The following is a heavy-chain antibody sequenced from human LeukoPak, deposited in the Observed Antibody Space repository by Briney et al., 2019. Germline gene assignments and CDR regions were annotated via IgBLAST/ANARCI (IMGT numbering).Heavy chain of an antibody. CDR2: IYPYSGDT. CDR1: GYTFTGYY. V-gene: IGHV1-2*02. D-gene: IGHD3-3*01. Sequence: ASVTVSCKASGYTFTGYYIHWVRQAPGQGLEWMGWIYPYSGDTNYAQNFQGRVTMTRDTSISTAYMELKSLSSDDTAVYYCARDGDIDAFDMWGQGTMVTVST. J-gene: IGHJ3*02. CDR3: ARDGDIDAFDM.